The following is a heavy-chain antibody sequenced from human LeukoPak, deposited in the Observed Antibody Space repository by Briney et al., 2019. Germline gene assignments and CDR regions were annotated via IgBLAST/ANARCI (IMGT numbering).Heavy chain of an antibody. D-gene: IGHD2-15*01. CDR2: ISYDGSNN. Sequence: GRSLRLSCAASGFTFSSSGMHWVRQAPGKGLEWVAVISYDGSNNYYADSVKGRFTISRDNSKNTLYLQMNSLRAEDTAVYYCAKDHGDYCSGGSCYYLYYMDVWGKGTTVTVPS. CDR1: GFTFSSSG. J-gene: IGHJ6*03. V-gene: IGHV3-30*18. CDR3: AKDHGDYCSGGSCYYLYYMDV.